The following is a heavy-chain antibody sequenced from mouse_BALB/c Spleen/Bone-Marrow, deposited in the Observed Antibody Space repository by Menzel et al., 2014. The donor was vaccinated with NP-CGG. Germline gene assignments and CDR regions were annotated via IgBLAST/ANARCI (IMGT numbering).Heavy chain of an antibody. CDR2: INPNTGYP. D-gene: IGHD1-1*02. Sequence: QVQLQQPGAELAKPGASVKMSCKASGYTFTSYWMHWVKQRPGQGLEWIGYINPNTGYPEYNQKFKDKATLTADKSSSTAYMQLGSLTSEESAVYCCAGRFTTVVTTGDYWGQGTTLTVSS. CDR1: GYTFTSYW. V-gene: IGHV1-7*01. CDR3: AGRFTTVVTTGDY. J-gene: IGHJ2*01.